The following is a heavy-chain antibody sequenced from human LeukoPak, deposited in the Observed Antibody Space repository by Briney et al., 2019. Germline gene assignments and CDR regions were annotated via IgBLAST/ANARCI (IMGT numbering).Heavy chain of an antibody. D-gene: IGHD6-13*01. CDR3: ARRVAAAGKKRYFDL. CDR2: INHSGST. V-gene: IGHV4-34*01. Sequence: SETLSLTCAVYGGSFSGYYWSWIRQPPGKGLEWIGEINHSGSTNYNPSLKSRVTISVDTSKNQFSLKLSSVTAADTAVYYCARRVAAAGKKRYFDLWGRGTLVTVSS. J-gene: IGHJ2*01. CDR1: GGSFSGYY.